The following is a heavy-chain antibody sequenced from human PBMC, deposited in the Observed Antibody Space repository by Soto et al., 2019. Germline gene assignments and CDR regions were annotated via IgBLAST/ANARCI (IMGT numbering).Heavy chain of an antibody. J-gene: IGHJ4*02. CDR1: GDSVSSNSAA. Sequence: QSQTLSLTCAISGDSVSSNSAAWNWIRQSPSRGLEWLGRTYYRSKWYNDYAVSVKSRITINPDTSKNQFSLQLNSVTPEDTAVYYCARDLHGGEHYGSGSYYNTYYFDYWGQGTLVTVSS. CDR2: TYYRSKWYN. V-gene: IGHV6-1*01. D-gene: IGHD3-10*01. CDR3: ARDLHGGEHYGSGSYYNTYYFDY.